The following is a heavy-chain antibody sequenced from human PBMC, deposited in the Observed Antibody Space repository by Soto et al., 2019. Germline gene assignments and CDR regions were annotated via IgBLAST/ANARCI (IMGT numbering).Heavy chain of an antibody. J-gene: IGHJ6*02. D-gene: IGHD2-2*01. CDR1: GYTFTSYA. CDR2: INAGNGNT. CDR3: ASRSEPAASPIYYYGMDV. V-gene: IGHV1-3*01. Sequence: ASVKVSCKASGYTFTSYAMHWVRQAPGQRLEWMGWINAGNGNTKYSQKFQGRVTITRDTSASTAYMELSSLRSEDTAVYYCASRSEPAASPIYYYGMDVWGQGTTVTVSS.